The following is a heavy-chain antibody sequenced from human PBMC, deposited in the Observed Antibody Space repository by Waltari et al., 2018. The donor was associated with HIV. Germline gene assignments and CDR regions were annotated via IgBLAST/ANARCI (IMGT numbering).Heavy chain of an antibody. V-gene: IGHV4-4*02. D-gene: IGHD6-25*01. CDR3: ARVDENNSGRMDY. Sequence: QVHLQETGPGLVKPSGTPSLTCVVSGASITSNNWWSWVRQPPRKGLEWIGEIYHSGTTNYNPSLKSRVTISLDKSKNHFSLRLTSATAADTAVYYCARVDENNSGRMDYWGQGNLVTVSS. J-gene: IGHJ4*02. CDR2: IYHSGTT. CDR1: GASITSNNW.